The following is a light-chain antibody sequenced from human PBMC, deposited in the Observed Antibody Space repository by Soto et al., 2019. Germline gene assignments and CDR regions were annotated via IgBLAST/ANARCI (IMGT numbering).Light chain of an antibody. CDR2: DVS. CDR1: QSVSSSY. V-gene: IGKV3-20*01. CDR3: QQYGSSPT. J-gene: IGKJ1*01. Sequence: EIVLTQSPGTLSLSPGERATLSCRSSQSVSSSYLAWYQHKPGQAPRLLIYDVSSRATGIPDRFSGSGSGTDFTLTISTVEPEDFAVYYCQQYGSSPTFGQGTKVEIK.